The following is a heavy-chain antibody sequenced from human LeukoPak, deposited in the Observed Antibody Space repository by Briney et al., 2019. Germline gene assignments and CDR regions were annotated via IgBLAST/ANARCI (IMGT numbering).Heavy chain of an antibody. Sequence: GGSLRLSCAAPGFIFSSYSMNWVRQAPGKGLEWVSSISTSSSYIDYADSVKGRFTISRDNAKDSLYLQMNSLRAEDTAVYYCAREYGGFDYWGQGTLVTVSS. J-gene: IGHJ4*02. CDR3: AREYGGFDY. V-gene: IGHV3-21*01. D-gene: IGHD4-23*01. CDR2: ISTSSSYI. CDR1: GFIFSSYS.